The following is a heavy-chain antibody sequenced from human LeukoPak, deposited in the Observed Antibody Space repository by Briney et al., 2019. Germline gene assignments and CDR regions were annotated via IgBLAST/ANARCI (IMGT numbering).Heavy chain of an antibody. D-gene: IGHD3-22*01. CDR1: GFTFSNYA. Sequence: GGSLRLSCAASGFTFSNYAMSWVRQAPGKGLEWVAIISGSTGSIHYADSVKGRFTISRDNSKNTLYLQMNSLRAEATAVYYCAKDQRYYDSSGKFEYWGQGTLVTVSS. CDR2: ISGSTGSI. J-gene: IGHJ4*02. CDR3: AKDQRYYDSSGKFEY. V-gene: IGHV3-23*01.